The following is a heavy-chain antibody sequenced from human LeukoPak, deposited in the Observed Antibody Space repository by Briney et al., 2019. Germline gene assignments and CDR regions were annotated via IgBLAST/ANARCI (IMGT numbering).Heavy chain of an antibody. CDR1: GFTFSSYE. J-gene: IGHJ5*02. D-gene: IGHD1-1*01. CDR3: ARGATDVMRWFDP. V-gene: IGHV3-48*03. CDR2: ISSSGSTI. Sequence: GGSLRLSCAASGFTFSSYEMNWVRQAPGKGLEWVSYISSSGSTIYYADSVKGRFTISRDNAKNSLYLQMNGLRAEDTAVYYCARGATDVMRWFDPWGQGTRVTVSS.